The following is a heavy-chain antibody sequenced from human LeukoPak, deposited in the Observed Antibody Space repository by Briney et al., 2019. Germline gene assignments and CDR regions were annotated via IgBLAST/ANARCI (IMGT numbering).Heavy chain of an antibody. V-gene: IGHV1-2*02. Sequence: ASVRVSCKASGHTFTDYYIHLVRQAPGQAHEWMGWINPNSGDTKYPQNFQDRVTMTRDTSTTTAYMDLTRLKSEDTAVYYCARSERRLDISHYYYPMDVWGQGTTVTVSS. CDR1: GHTFTDYY. CDR3: ARSERRLDISHYYYPMDV. J-gene: IGHJ6*02. CDR2: INPNSGDT. D-gene: IGHD1-1*01.